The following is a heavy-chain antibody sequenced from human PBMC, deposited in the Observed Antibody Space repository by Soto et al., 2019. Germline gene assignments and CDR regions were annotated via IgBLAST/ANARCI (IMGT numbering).Heavy chain of an antibody. Sequence: EVQLVESGGGLVQPGRSLRLSCAASGFTFDDYAMHWVRQAPGKGLEWVSGISWNSGSIGYADSVKGRFTISRDNAKNSLYLQMNSLRAEDTALYYCAKGASTVTTRAFDIWGQGTMVTVSS. CDR1: GFTFDDYA. CDR2: ISWNSGSI. CDR3: AKGASTVTTRAFDI. D-gene: IGHD4-17*01. V-gene: IGHV3-9*01. J-gene: IGHJ3*02.